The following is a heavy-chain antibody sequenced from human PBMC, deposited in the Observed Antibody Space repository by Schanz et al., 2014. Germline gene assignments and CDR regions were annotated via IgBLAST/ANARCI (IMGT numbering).Heavy chain of an antibody. CDR2: INTGSGDT. D-gene: IGHD5-12*01. V-gene: IGHV1-3*04. CDR1: EYSFTSYS. CDR3: ARGIGGYGANNYFDY. J-gene: IGHJ4*02. Sequence: QVHLVQSGAEVKRPGASVKVSCKASEYSFTSYSMHWVRQAPGQRLEWMGWINTGSGDTKYSQNFQGRVTITRDTSASTAYMELSSLRSEDTAVYSCARGIGGYGANNYFDYWGLGTLVTVSS.